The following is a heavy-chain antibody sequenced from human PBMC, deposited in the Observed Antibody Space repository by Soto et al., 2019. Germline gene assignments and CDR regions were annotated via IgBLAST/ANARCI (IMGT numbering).Heavy chain of an antibody. Sequence: QVQLVESGGGVVQPGRALRLSCAASGFSFSSYAMHWVRQAPGKGLEWGAVISYDGGNKYYGYSVKGTFTISRDNSKNTLFLKIISLRAEDTAVYYCARNLPPGGGAAGSPDYWGQGTLVTVSS. CDR3: ARNLPPGGGAAGSPDY. D-gene: IGHD6-13*01. CDR2: ISYDGGNK. J-gene: IGHJ4*02. CDR1: GFSFSSYA. V-gene: IGHV3-30*03.